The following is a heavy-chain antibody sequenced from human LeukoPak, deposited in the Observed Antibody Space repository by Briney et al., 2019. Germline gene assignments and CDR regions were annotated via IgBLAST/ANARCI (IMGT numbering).Heavy chain of an antibody. CDR3: ARRNDPYYFDY. CDR2: IYYSGSS. CDR1: GGSISSGDYY. J-gene: IGHJ4*02. V-gene: IGHV4-30-4*08. Sequence: TSETLSLTCTVSGGSISSGDYYWSWIRQPPGKGLEWIGYIYYSGSSFYNPSFKSRLTISVDTSKNHFSLNLSSVTAADTAVYYCARRNDPYYFDYWGQGTLVTVSS. D-gene: IGHD3-16*01.